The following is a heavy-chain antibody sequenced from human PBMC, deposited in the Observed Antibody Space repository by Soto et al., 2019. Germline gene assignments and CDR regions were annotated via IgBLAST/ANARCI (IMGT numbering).Heavy chain of an antibody. V-gene: IGHV3-30*18. D-gene: IGHD6-19*01. CDR1: GFTFSDHA. J-gene: IGHJ4*02. CDR2: VAHDGRNT. Sequence: VQLVESGGGVVQPGRSLRLSCAASGFTFSDHAMHWVRQAPGKGLEWVAVVAHDGRNTHYADSVKGRFTISRDSSKNTVSLEMTILRAEDTAVYYCAKGGRQWLVTSDFNYWGQGALVTVSS. CDR3: AKGGRQWLVTSDFNY.